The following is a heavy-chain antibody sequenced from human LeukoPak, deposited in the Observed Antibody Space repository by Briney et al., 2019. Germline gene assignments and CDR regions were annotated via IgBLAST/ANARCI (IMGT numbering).Heavy chain of an antibody. Sequence: SVKVSCKASGFTFTSSAMQWVRQARGQRLEWIGWIVVGSGNTNYAQKFQERVTITRDMSTSTAYMELSSLRSEDTAVYYCAAVPITIVYGSEDEYYYMDVWGKGTTVTVSS. V-gene: IGHV1-58*02. CDR1: GFTFTSSA. CDR2: IVVGSGNT. J-gene: IGHJ6*03. D-gene: IGHD3-10*01. CDR3: AAVPITIVYGSEDEYYYMDV.